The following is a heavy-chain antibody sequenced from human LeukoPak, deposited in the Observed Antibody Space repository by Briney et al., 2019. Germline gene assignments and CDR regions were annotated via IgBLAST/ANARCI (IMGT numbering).Heavy chain of an antibody. J-gene: IGHJ4*02. Sequence: GGSLRLSCVASGFTFTSYGMNWLRQAPGKGLQWVAHISDRSHSIYYAESVKGRFTISRDNAKNSIYLQMNSLKTEDTAVYFCARDFRWASDYWGQGTLVTVSS. CDR1: GFTFTSYG. CDR2: ISDRSHSI. CDR3: ARDFRWASDY. D-gene: IGHD6-13*01. V-gene: IGHV3-48*01.